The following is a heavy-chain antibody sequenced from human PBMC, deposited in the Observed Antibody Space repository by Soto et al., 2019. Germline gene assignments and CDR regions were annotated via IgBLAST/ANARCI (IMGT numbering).Heavy chain of an antibody. CDR1: GGSISSYY. Sequence: QVQLQESGPGLVKPSETLSLTCTVSGGSISSYYWSWIRQPPGKGLEWIGYIYYSGSTNYSPSLKSRVTISVDTSKNQFSLKLSSVTAADTAVYYCAAKLWFGELSRDYYYYYMDVWGKGTTVTVSS. CDR3: AAKLWFGELSRDYYYYYMDV. V-gene: IGHV4-59*08. CDR2: IYYSGST. D-gene: IGHD3-10*01. J-gene: IGHJ6*03.